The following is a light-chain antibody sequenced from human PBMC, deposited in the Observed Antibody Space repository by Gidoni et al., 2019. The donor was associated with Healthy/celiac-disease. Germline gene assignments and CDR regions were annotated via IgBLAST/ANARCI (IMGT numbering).Light chain of an antibody. Sequence: DIHMTQSPSSLSASVGDRVTITCQASQDISNYLNWYQQKPGKAPKLLIYDASNLETGVPSRFSGSGSGTDFTFTISSLQPEDIATYYCQQYDSFTFGPGTKVDIK. V-gene: IGKV1-33*01. CDR2: DAS. CDR1: QDISNY. J-gene: IGKJ3*01. CDR3: QQYDSFT.